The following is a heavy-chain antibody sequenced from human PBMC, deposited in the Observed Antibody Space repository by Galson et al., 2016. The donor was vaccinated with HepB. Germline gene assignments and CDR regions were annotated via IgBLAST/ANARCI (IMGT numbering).Heavy chain of an antibody. CDR1: GGTLNTYA. CDR2: VIPFFGTT. J-gene: IGHJ4*02. D-gene: IGHD1-14*01. V-gene: IGHV1-69*13. Sequence: SVKVSCKASGGTLNTYAISWVRQAPGQGLEWMGGVIPFFGTTEYAQKFQGRVTITADESTNIAYLDLSSLRSEDTAVYYCRMGPRSTREYFEQWGQGTLVTVSS. CDR3: RMGPRSTREYFEQ.